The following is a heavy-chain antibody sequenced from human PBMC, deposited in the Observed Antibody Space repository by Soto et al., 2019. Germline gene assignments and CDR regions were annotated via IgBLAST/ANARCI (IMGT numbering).Heavy chain of an antibody. CDR2: ISSSGSTI. V-gene: IGHV3-48*03. D-gene: IGHD1-26*01. CDR3: ATSGSLYAFDI. CDR1: GFTFSSYE. J-gene: IGHJ3*02. Sequence: LRLSCAASGFTFSSYEMNWVRQAPGKGLEWVSYISSSGSTIYYADSVKGRFTISRDNAKNSLYLQMNSLRAEDTAVYYCATSGSLYAFDIWGQGTMVTVSS.